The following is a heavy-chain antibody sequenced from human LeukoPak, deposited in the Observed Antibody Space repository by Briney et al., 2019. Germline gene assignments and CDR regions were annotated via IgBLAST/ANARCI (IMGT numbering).Heavy chain of an antibody. V-gene: IGHV4-59*01. D-gene: IGHD1-26*01. CDR1: VVSISSYY. CDR2: IYYSGST. J-gene: IGHJ4*02. Sequence: AEILSLTCTVSVVSISSYYGSWIRQPPGKGLEWIGYIYYSGSTNYNPSLKRRVTISVDTSKNQFSLKLRYVTGADTAVYYCARGSGGSHFFDYWGQGTLVTVSS. CDR3: ARGSGGSHFFDY.